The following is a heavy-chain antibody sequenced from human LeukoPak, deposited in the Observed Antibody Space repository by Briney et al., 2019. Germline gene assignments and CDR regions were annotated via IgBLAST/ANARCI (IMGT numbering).Heavy chain of an antibody. V-gene: IGHV3-7*01. Sequence: GGSLRLSCAASGFTFSSYWVSWVRQAPGKGLEWVANIKQDGSEKYYVDSVKGRFTISRDNAKNSLYLQMNSLRAEDTAVYYCARDQDYGGNLFDYWGQGTLVTVSS. CDR2: IKQDGSEK. D-gene: IGHD4-23*01. J-gene: IGHJ4*02. CDR1: GFTFSSYW. CDR3: ARDQDYGGNLFDY.